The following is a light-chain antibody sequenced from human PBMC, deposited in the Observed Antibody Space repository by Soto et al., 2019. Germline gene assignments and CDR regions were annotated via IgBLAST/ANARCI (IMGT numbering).Light chain of an antibody. CDR1: QSISGY. V-gene: IGKV3-11*01. CDR2: DAS. Sequence: EIVMTQSPGTLSVSPGERATLSCRASQSISGYLGWYQQKPGQAPRLLIYDASNRATGIPVRFSGSGSGTDYTLTITNLEPEDFAIYYCQQRSNWPWTFGQGTKVDIK. CDR3: QQRSNWPWT. J-gene: IGKJ1*01.